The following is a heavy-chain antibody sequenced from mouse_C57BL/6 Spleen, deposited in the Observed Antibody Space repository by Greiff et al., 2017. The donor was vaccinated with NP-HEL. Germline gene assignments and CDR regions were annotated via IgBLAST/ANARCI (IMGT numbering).Heavy chain of an antibody. CDR2: IDPSDSET. CDR1: GYTFTSYW. Sequence: VQLQQPGAELVKPGASVKMSCKASGYTFTSYWITWVKQRPGQGLEWIGNIDPSDSETHYNQKFKDKATLTVDKSSSTAYMQLSSLTSEDSAVYYCARAYGSSHRYYFDYWGQGTTLTVSS. J-gene: IGHJ2*01. CDR3: ARAYGSSHRYYFDY. D-gene: IGHD1-1*01. V-gene: IGHV1-61*01.